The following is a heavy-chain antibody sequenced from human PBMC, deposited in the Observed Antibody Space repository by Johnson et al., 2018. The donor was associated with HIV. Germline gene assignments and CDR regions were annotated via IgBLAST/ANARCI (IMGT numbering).Heavy chain of an antibody. V-gene: IGHV3-30-3*01. D-gene: IGHD6-13*01. Sequence: QVQLVESGVGVVQPGRSLKVSCAASGFTFSGSAMHWVRQAPGKGLEWVAVISYDGSNKSYADSVKGRFTISRDNSKNTLYLQMNSLRAEDTAVYYCARDESSRLQLTGNDAFDIWGQGTMVTVSS. CDR3: ARDESSRLQLTGNDAFDI. CDR2: ISYDGSNK. J-gene: IGHJ3*02. CDR1: GFTFSGSA.